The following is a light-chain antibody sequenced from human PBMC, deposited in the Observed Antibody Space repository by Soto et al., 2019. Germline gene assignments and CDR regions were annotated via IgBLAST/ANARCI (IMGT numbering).Light chain of an antibody. Sequence: DIQMTQSPSSLSASVGDRVTITCRASQSISSYLNWYQQKPGKAPKLLIYAASSLQSGVPSRFSGSGARTDFTLTISRLQPEDFATYYCQQSYSTPRSFGPGTKVDIK. V-gene: IGKV1-39*01. CDR2: AAS. CDR1: QSISSY. J-gene: IGKJ3*01. CDR3: QQSYSTPRS.